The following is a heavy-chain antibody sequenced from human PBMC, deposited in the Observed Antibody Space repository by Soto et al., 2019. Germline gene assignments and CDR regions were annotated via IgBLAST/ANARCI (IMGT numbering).Heavy chain of an antibody. CDR3: AREEERGELTGEFAY. D-gene: IGHD1-26*01. J-gene: IGHJ4*02. V-gene: IGHV3-30-3*01. CDR1: GFTFSSYA. Sequence: PGGSLRLSCAASGFTFSSYAMHWVRQAPGKGLEWVAVISYDGSNKYYADSVKGRFTISRDNSKNTLYLQMNSLRAEDTAVYYCAREEERGELTGEFAYWGQGTLVTVSS. CDR2: ISYDGSNK.